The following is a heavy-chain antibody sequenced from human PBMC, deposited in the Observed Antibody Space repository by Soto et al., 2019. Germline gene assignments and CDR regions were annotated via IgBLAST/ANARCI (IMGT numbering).Heavy chain of an antibody. V-gene: IGHV4-31*03. D-gene: IGHD5-18*01. J-gene: IGHJ5*02. CDR3: VRALRHTAMVYPWFDP. CDR1: GASVSSGAYY. Sequence: PSETLSLTCTVSGASVSSGAYYWGWVRQRPGRGLEWIGYIYESGYTYYNTSLKSRLTISLDRSNNQFSLGLTPVTAADTAVYYCVRALRHTAMVYPWFDPWAREPWSPSPQ. CDR2: IYESGYT.